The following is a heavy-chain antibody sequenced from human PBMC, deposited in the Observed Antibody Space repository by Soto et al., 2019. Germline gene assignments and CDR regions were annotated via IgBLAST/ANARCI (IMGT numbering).Heavy chain of an antibody. V-gene: IGHV3-9*01. J-gene: IGHJ5*02. Sequence: EVQLVESGGGLVQPGRSLRLSCAASGFTFDDYAMQWVRQAPGTGLEWVSGISWNSGSIGYAHSVKSRFTISRDNSKNSLDLERNSQIAEDTAVYYCAKVRSSSWYLDNCFDPCGEGTLVAVFS. CDR3: AKVRSSSWYLDNCFDP. CDR2: ISWNSGSI. CDR1: GFTFDDYA. D-gene: IGHD6-13*01.